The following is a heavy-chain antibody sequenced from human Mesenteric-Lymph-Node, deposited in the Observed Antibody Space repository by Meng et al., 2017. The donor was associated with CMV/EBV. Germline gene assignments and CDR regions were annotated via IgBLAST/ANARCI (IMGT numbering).Heavy chain of an antibody. J-gene: IGHJ4*02. Sequence: GESLKISCAASGFTFSDYRMIWVRQAPGKGLEWVSSISSTTTYIYYADSLKDRFTISRDNAKNSLYLQMNSLRAEDTAVYYCARSFFGSGSYYSQYWGQGTLVTVFS. CDR2: ISSTTTYI. CDR1: GFTFSDYR. D-gene: IGHD3-10*01. V-gene: IGHV3-21*01. CDR3: ARSFFGSGSYYSQY.